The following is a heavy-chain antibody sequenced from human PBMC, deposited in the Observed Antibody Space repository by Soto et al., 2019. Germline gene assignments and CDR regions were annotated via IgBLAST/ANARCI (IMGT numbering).Heavy chain of an antibody. V-gene: IGHV4-59*08. CDR3: ARHVVESLSFGERVHQVDF. Sequence: SETLSLTCTVSGGSISNYYWSWIRQPPGKGLEWIGYFYYTGITNYNPSLKSRISMSVDTSKNRFSLKLSSVTAADTAVYYCARHVVESLSFGERVHQVDFWGHGTLVTVPS. CDR2: FYYTGIT. J-gene: IGHJ4*01. D-gene: IGHD3-10*01. CDR1: GGSISNYY.